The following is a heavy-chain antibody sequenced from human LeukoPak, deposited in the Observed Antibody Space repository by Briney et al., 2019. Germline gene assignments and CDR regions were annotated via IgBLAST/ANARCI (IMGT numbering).Heavy chain of an antibody. CDR2: ISYDGSNK. CDR3: AKDQFSSSATGAFDI. D-gene: IGHD6-13*01. CDR1: GFTFSSYA. J-gene: IGHJ3*02. V-gene: IGHV3-30*04. Sequence: TGRSLRLSCAASGFTFSSYAMHWVRQAPGEGLEWVTVISYDGSNKYYTDSVRGRFTVSRDNSKNTLYLQMNSLRAEDTAVYYCAKDQFSSSATGAFDIWGHGTMVTVSS.